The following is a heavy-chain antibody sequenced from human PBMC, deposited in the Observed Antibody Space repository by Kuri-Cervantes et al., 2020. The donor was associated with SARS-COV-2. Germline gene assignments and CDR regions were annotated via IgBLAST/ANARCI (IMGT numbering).Heavy chain of an antibody. CDR1: GFTFSSYW. Sequence: GESLKISCAASGFTFSSYWMSWVRQAPGKGLEWVANIKQDGSEKYYVDSVKGRFTISRDNAKNSLYLQMNSLRADDTAVYYCATGVRGYSYGPDYWGQGTLVTVSS. V-gene: IGHV3-7*05. CDR3: ATGVRGYSYGPDY. D-gene: IGHD5-18*01. CDR2: IKQDGSEK. J-gene: IGHJ4*02.